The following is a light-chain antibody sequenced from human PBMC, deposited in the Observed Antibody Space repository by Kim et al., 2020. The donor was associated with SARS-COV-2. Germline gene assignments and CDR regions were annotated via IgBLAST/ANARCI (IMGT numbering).Light chain of an antibody. CDR1: NRIISY. CDR2: AES. J-gene: IGKJ1*01. V-gene: IGKV1-39*01. CDR3: QQSYSTPPRT. Sequence: SVGERVTITCRPSNRIISYLNWYQQQQGRALPILIYAESSLQSGVLSRFSGSGCGTDVTLTISSLQPADFASYYCQQSYSTPPRTFGQGTKVDIK.